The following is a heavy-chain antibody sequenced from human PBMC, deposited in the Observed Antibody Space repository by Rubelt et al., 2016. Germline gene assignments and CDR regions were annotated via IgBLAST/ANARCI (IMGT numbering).Heavy chain of an antibody. D-gene: IGHD4-23*01. V-gene: IGHV3-NL1*01. CDR3: ARDLDYGGNSVDY. J-gene: IGHJ4*02. CDR2: IYSGGST. CDR1: GITFSTYN. Sequence: QAQLVESGGGVVQPGRSLRLSCAASGITFSTYNIHWVRQAPGKGPEWVSVIYSGGSTYYADSVTARFTLSRDKSKNTGYLQRNSLGAEEKAVYYCARDLDYGGNSVDYWGQGTLVTVSS.